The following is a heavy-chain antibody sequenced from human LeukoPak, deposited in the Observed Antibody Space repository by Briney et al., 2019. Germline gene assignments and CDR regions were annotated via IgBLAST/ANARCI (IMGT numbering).Heavy chain of an antibody. J-gene: IGHJ4*02. D-gene: IGHD1-26*01. Sequence: GESLKISCKGSGYSFTNYWIAWVRQMPGRGLEWMGMIYPSDSDIRYSPSFQGQVTFSADKSISTAYLQWNSLKASDIAMYYCARPDQSTIVGASLRYWGQGTLVTVSS. V-gene: IGHV5-51*01. CDR2: IYPSDSDI. CDR3: ARPDQSTIVGASLRY. CDR1: GYSFTNYW.